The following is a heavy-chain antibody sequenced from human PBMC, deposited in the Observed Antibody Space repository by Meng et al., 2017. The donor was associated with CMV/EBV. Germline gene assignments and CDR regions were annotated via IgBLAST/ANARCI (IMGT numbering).Heavy chain of an antibody. V-gene: IGHV3-23*01. J-gene: IGHJ4*02. D-gene: IGHD6-13*01. CDR1: GFMFSDYA. CDR3: AKVESSSWYYFDY. CDR2: ISGGGGNT. Sequence: LSLTCAASGFMFSDYAMNWVRQTPGKGLEWVSTISGGGGNTYYADSVQGRLTISRDNSKNTLYLQMNSLRVEDTAVYYCAKVESSSWYYFDYWGQGTLVTVSS.